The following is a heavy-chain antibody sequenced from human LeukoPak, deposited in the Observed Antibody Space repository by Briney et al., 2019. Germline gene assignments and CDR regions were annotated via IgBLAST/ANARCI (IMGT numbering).Heavy chain of an antibody. CDR3: ARDQGGYYSSSWVFDY. CDR2: MNPNSGNT. J-gene: IGHJ4*02. Sequence: ASVKVSRKASGYTFTGYYMHWVRQAPGQGLEWMGWMNPNSGNTGYAQKFQGRVTRTRDTSISTAYRGLSRLRSDDTAVYYCARDQGGYYSSSWVFDYWGQGTLVTVSS. V-gene: IGHV1-2*02. D-gene: IGHD6-13*01. CDR1: GYTFTGYY.